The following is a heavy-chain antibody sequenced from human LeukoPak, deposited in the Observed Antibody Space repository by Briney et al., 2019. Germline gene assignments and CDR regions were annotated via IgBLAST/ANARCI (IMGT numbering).Heavy chain of an antibody. CDR2: IYYSGST. J-gene: IGHJ4*02. Sequence: ETLSLTCTVSGGSISSSSYYWGWIRQPPGKGLEWIGSIYYSGSTYYNPSLKSRVTISVDTSKNQFSLKLSSVTAADTAVYYCALGLSVAVAGTIYYFDYWGQGTLVTVSS. CDR1: GGSISSSSYY. CDR3: ALGLSVAVAGTIYYFDY. D-gene: IGHD6-19*01. V-gene: IGHV4-39*07.